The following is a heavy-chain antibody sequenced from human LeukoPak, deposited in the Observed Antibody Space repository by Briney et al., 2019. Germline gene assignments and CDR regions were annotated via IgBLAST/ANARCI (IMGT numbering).Heavy chain of an antibody. CDR2: ITTGGGAT. V-gene: IGHV3-23*01. D-gene: IGHD1-26*01. CDR1: GFTFSTYA. Sequence: GGSLRLSCAASGFTFSTYAMTWVRQAPGKGLEWVSTITTGGGATYYADSVKGRFTFSRDNSENTLYLQMITLRAEDTAIYYCARKGASYGGAYYFDYWGQGTLVTVSS. CDR3: ARKGASYGGAYYFDY. J-gene: IGHJ4*02.